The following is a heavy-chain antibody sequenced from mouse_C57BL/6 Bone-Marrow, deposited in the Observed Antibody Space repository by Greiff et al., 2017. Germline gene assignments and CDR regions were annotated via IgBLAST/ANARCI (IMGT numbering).Heavy chain of an antibody. CDR2: IDPSASYT. J-gene: IGHJ4*01. CDR3: ARITTGVATDYAMDY. D-gene: IGHD1-1*01. V-gene: IGHV1-69*01. Sequence: QVQLQQPGAELVMPGASVKLSCKASGYTFTSYWMHWVKQRPGQGLEWIGEIDPSASYTNYNQKFKGKSTLTVDKSSSTAYMQLSSLTSEDSAVYYGARITTGVATDYAMDYGGQGTSVTVSS. CDR1: GYTFTSYW.